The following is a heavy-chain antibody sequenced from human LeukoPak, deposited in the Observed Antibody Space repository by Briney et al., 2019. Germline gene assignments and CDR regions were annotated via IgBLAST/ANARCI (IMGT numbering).Heavy chain of an antibody. V-gene: IGHV1-69*13. CDR3: ARVGGGWQGSSFDY. Sequence: ASVKVSCKASGGTFSSYAISWVRQAPGQGLEWMGGIIPIFGTANYAQKFQGRVTITADESTSTAYMELSSLRSEDTAVYYCARVGGGWQGSSFDYWGQGTLVTVSS. J-gene: IGHJ4*02. CDR2: IIPIFGTA. CDR1: GGTFSSYA. D-gene: IGHD6-19*01.